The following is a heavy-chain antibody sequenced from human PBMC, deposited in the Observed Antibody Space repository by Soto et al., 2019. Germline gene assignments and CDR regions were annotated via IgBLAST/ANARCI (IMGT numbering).Heavy chain of an antibody. CDR1: GFTFTSSA. CDR2: IVVGSGNT. CDR3: AALVGAASFYYGMDV. J-gene: IGHJ6*02. D-gene: IGHD1-26*01. V-gene: IGHV1-58*02. Sequence: QMQLVQSGPEVKKPGTSVKVSCKASGFTFTSSAMQWVRQARGQRLEWIGWIVVGSGNTNNAQKFQERVTITRDMSTSTAYMELSSLRSEDTAVYYCAALVGAASFYYGMDVWGQGTTVTVSS.